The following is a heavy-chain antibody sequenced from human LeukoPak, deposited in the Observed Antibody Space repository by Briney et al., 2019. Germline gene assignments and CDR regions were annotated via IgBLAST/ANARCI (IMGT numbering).Heavy chain of an antibody. Sequence: GESLKISCQGSGYSFASYWISWVRQMPGKGLEWMGKIDHSDSYTTYSPSFQGHVTISADKSISTAYLQWSSLKASDTAMYYCARTQSRYFDDYWGQGTLVAVSS. CDR3: ARTQSRYFDDY. D-gene: IGHD3-9*01. CDR1: GYSFASYW. J-gene: IGHJ4*02. CDR2: IDHSDSYT. V-gene: IGHV5-10-1*01.